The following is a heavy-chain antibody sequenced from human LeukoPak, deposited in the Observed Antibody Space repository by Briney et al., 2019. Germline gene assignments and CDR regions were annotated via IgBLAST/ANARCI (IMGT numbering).Heavy chain of an antibody. J-gene: IGHJ6*03. Sequence: GGSLRLSCAASGFTFSSYSMNWVRQAPGKGLEWVSYISSRGSTIYYADSVKGRFTISRDNAKNSLSLQMNSLRAEDTAVYYCARTGSVQYYYYMDVWGKGTTVTISS. CDR2: ISSRGSTI. V-gene: IGHV3-48*04. CDR1: GFTFSSYS. D-gene: IGHD3-9*01. CDR3: ARTGSVQYYYYMDV.